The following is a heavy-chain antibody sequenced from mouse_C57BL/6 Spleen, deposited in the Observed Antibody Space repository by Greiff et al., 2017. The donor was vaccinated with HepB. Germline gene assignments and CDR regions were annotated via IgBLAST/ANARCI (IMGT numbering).Heavy chain of an antibody. Sequence: VQLKQPGAELVRPGSSVKLSCKASGYTFTSYWMDWVKQRPGQGLEWIGNIYPSDSETHYNQKFKDKATLTVDKSSSTAYMQLSSLTSEDSAVYYCARGEGYYYGSSYDWFAYWGQGTLVTVSA. J-gene: IGHJ3*01. CDR1: GYTFTSYW. V-gene: IGHV1-61*01. D-gene: IGHD1-1*01. CDR2: IYPSDSET. CDR3: ARGEGYYYGSSYDWFAY.